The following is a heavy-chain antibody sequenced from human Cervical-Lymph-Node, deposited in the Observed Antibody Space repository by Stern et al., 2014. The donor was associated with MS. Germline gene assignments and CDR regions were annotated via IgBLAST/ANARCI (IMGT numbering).Heavy chain of an antibody. V-gene: IGHV1-24*01. CDR2: FDPEDGET. CDR3: ATDRDDFRSGYSAPTKGYGLDV. J-gene: IGHJ6*02. D-gene: IGHD3-3*01. Sequence: DQLVESGAEVKKPGASVKVSCKVSGYTLTELSMHWVRQAPGKGLEWMGGFDPEDGETIYAQKFQGRVTMTEDTSTDTAYMELSSLRSEDTAVYYCATDRDDFRSGYSAPTKGYGLDVWGQGTTVTVT. CDR1: GYTLTELS.